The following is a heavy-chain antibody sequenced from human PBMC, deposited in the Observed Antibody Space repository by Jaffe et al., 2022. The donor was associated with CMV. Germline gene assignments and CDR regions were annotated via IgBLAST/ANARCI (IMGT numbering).Heavy chain of an antibody. D-gene: IGHD2-8*01. CDR1: GYSFTSYW. V-gene: IGHV5-51*01. CDR3: ARRPGYCTNGVCYPNWFDP. CDR2: IYPGDSDT. Sequence: EVQLVQSGAEVKKPGESLKISCKGSGYSFTSYWIGWVRQMPGKGLEWMGIIYPGDSDTRYSPSFQGQVTISADKSISTAYLQWSSLKASDTAMYYCARRPGYCTNGVCYPNWFDPWGQGTLVTVSS. J-gene: IGHJ5*02.